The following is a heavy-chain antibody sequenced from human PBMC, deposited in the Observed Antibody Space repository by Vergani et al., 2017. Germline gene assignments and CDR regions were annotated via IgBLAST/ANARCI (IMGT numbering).Heavy chain of an antibody. CDR1: GFTFSSYW. Sequence: EVQLVESGGGLVQPGGSLRLSCAASGFTFSSYWMSWVRQAPGKGLEWVANIKQDGSEKYYVDSVKGRFTISRDNAKNSLYLQMNSLRSEDTAVYYCARRSGGSLIRFDYWDQGTLVTVSS. J-gene: IGHJ4*02. V-gene: IGHV3-7*01. CDR3: ARRSGGSLIRFDY. CDR2: IKQDGSEK. D-gene: IGHD1-26*01.